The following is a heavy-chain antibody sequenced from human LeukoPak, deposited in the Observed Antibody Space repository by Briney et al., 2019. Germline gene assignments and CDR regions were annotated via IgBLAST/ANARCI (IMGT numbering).Heavy chain of an antibody. CDR3: ARDHLSYDGSAYYYY. CDR2: ISSGSSSR. D-gene: IGHD3-22*01. J-gene: IGHJ4*02. CDR1: GFTFSSYW. V-gene: IGHV3-48*01. Sequence: PGGSLRLSCAASGFTFSSYWMSWVRQAPGKGLEWVSYISSGSSSRYYADSVKGRFTISRDNAKNSLYLQMNSLRAEDTAVYYCARDHLSYDGSAYYYYWGQGTLVTVSS.